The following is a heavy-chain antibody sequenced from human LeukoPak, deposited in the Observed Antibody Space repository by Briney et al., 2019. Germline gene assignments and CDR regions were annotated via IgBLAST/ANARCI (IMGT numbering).Heavy chain of an antibody. D-gene: IGHD6-19*01. V-gene: IGHV3-21*01. CDR1: GFSFSSFS. CDR3: ARDLGYSSGPNY. J-gene: IGHJ4*02. CDR2: ISGGSSFT. Sequence: GGSLRLSCAASGFSFSSFSMNWVRQAPGKGLEWVSYISGGSSFTYYVDSVKGRFTISRDNARNSLYLQMNSLRAEDTAVYYCARDLGYSSGPNYWGQGTRVTVSS.